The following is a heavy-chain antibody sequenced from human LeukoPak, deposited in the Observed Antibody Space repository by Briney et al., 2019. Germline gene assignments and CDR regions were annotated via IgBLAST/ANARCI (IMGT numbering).Heavy chain of an antibody. Sequence: GGSLRLSCAASGFTFSRYAMRWVRQAPGKGLEWVSAIGDRGGSTYTYYIDSVKGRFTISRDNSKNVLYLQMNTLRAEDTAVYYCATWPRNDYAYWGQGTLVTVSS. D-gene: IGHD3-16*01. CDR2: IGDRGGSTYT. CDR1: GFTFSRYA. J-gene: IGHJ4*02. V-gene: IGHV3-23*01. CDR3: ATWPRNDYAY.